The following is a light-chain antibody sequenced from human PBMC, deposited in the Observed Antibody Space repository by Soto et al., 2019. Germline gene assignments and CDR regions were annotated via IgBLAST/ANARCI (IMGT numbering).Light chain of an antibody. CDR3: HQTAANPWT. J-gene: IGKJ1*01. CDR2: AAS. Sequence: DIQMTQSPSSLSASVGDRVTITCRASQNIGVYLNWYQKKPGKAPKLLIHAASSLHSGVSSTFSGSGSGTDFALTISSLQPEDFATYYCHQTAANPWTFAQGTKVDIK. V-gene: IGKV1-39*01. CDR1: QNIGVY.